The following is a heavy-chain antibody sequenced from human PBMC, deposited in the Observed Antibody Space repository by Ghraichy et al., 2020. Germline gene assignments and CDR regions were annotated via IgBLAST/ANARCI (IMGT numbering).Heavy chain of an antibody. Sequence: GGSLRLSCAASGFTVSSNYMSWVRQAPGKGLEWVSVIYSGGSTYYADSVKGRFTISRDNSKNTLYLQMNSLRAEETAVYYCATYGGVVVTAIPIYYYYGMDVWGQGTTVTVSS. V-gene: IGHV3-66*02. CDR1: GFTVSSNY. CDR3: ATYGGVVVTAIPIYYYYGMDV. D-gene: IGHD2-21*02. CDR2: IYSGGST. J-gene: IGHJ6*02.